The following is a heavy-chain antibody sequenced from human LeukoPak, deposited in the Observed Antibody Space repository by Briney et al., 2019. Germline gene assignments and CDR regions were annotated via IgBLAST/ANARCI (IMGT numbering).Heavy chain of an antibody. J-gene: IGHJ1*01. CDR2: INTNTGNP. CDR1: GYTFTSYA. Sequence: ASVKVSCTASGYTFTSYAMNWVRQAPGQGLEWMGWINTNTGNPTYAQGFTGRFVFPLDTSVSTAYLQISSLKAEDTAVYYCARDYYDSSGYYYAAEYFQHWGQGTLVTVSS. V-gene: IGHV7-4-1*02. CDR3: ARDYYDSSGYYYAAEYFQH. D-gene: IGHD3-22*01.